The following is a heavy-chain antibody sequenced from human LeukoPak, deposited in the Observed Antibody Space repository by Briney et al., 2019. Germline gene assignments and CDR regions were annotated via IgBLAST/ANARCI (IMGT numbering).Heavy chain of an antibody. CDR3: ARLKVGWLRFYYYYMDV. D-gene: IGHD5-12*01. CDR1: GGSISSYY. V-gene: IGHV4-4*07. J-gene: IGHJ6*03. Sequence: SETLSLTCTVSGGSISSYYWSWIRQPAGKGLEWIGRIYTSGSTNYNPSLKSRVTMSVDTSKNQFSLKLSSVTAADTAVYYCARLKVGWLRFYYYYMDVWGKGTTVTISS. CDR2: IYTSGST.